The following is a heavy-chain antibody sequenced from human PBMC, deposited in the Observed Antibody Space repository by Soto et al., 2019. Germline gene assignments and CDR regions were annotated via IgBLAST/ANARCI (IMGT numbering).Heavy chain of an antibody. Sequence: ATLSLTFAVYGWSFSGYYWSWIRPPPGKGLEWIGEINHSGSTNYNPSLKSRVTISVDTSKNQFSLKLSSVTAADTAVYYCASRGSGSYYLYYYYYGMDVWGQGTTGNVS. CDR1: GWSFSGYY. D-gene: IGHD3-10*01. CDR2: INHSGST. CDR3: ASRGSGSYYLYYYYYGMDV. V-gene: IGHV4-34*01. J-gene: IGHJ6*02.